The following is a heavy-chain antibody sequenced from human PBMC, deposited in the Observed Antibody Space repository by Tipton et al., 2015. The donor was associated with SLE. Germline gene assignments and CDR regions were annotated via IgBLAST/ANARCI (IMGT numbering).Heavy chain of an antibody. CDR3: ARSIEGRRGTPYYYMDV. CDR1: GFTFSRYD. Sequence: SLRLSCAASGFTFSRYDMHWVRQNTRKGLEWVSTIGTAGDTYYTDSVKGRFTISRENAQNSFYLQMNSLRAGDTALYYCARSIEGRRGTPYYYMDVWGKGTTVAVSS. D-gene: IGHD6-6*01. V-gene: IGHV3-13*01. J-gene: IGHJ6*03. CDR2: IGTAGDT.